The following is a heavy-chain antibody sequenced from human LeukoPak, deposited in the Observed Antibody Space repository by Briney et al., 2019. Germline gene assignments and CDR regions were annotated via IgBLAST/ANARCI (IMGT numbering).Heavy chain of an antibody. CDR3: AKTYDSSGYYYEGDAFDI. CDR2: IIPIFGTA. CDR1: GGTFSSYA. V-gene: IGHV1-69*05. J-gene: IGHJ3*02. Sequence: ASVKVSCKASGGTFSSYAISWVRQAPGQGLEWMGGIIPIFGTANYAQKFQGRVTITTDESTSTAYMELSSLRSEDTAVYYCAKTYDSSGYYYEGDAFDIRGQGTMVTVSS. D-gene: IGHD3-22*01.